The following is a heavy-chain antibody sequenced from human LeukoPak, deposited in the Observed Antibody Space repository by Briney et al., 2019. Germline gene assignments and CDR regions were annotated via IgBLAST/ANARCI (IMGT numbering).Heavy chain of an antibody. J-gene: IGHJ3*02. V-gene: IGHV1-58*01. Sequence: ASVKVSCKASGFTFTSSAVQWVRQARGQRLEWIGWIVVGSGNTNYAQKFQERVTITRDMSTSTAYMELSSLRSEDTAVYYCAAAHSSQAGPYAFDIWGQGTMVTVSS. D-gene: IGHD6-13*01. CDR1: GFTFTSSA. CDR2: IVVGSGNT. CDR3: AAAHSSQAGPYAFDI.